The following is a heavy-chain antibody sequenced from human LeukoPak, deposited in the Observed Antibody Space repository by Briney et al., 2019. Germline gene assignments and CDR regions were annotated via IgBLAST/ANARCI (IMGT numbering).Heavy chain of an antibody. V-gene: IGHV3-33*01. CDR3: ARDLPHNCGGDCPWVY. CDR1: GFTFSSYG. CDR2: IWYDGSNK. D-gene: IGHD2-21*02. Sequence: QPGRSLRLSCAASGFTFSSYGMHWVRQAPGKGLEWVAVIWYDGSNKYYADSVKGRFTISRDNSKNTLHLQMNSLRAEDTAVYYCARDLPHNCGGDCPWVYWGQGTLVTVSS. J-gene: IGHJ4*02.